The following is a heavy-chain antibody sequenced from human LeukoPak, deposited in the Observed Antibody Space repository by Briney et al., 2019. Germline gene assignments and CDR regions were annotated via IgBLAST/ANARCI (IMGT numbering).Heavy chain of an antibody. CDR1: GLTFSSYW. CDR3: ARDYGDYVDAFDI. V-gene: IGHV3-74*01. D-gene: IGHD4-17*01. Sequence: QPGGSLRLSCAASGLTFSSYWMHWVRQAPGKGLVWFSRINSDGSSTSYADSVKGRFTISRDNAKNTLYLQMNSLRAEDTAVYYCARDYGDYVDAFDIWGQGTMVTVSS. J-gene: IGHJ3*02. CDR2: INSDGSST.